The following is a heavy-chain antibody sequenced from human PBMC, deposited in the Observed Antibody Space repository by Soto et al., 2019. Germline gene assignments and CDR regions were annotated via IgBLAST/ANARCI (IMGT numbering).Heavy chain of an antibody. J-gene: IGHJ4*02. V-gene: IGHV4-59*08. CDR1: GGSISSYY. CDR2: IYYSGST. CDR3: ARLNYGDFQLYYFDY. Sequence: SETLSLTCTVSGGSISSYYWSWIRQPPGKGLEWIGYIYYSGSTNYNPSLKSRVTISVDTSKNQFSLKLSSVTAADTAEYYCARLNYGDFQLYYFDYWGQRTLVTVSS. D-gene: IGHD4-17*01.